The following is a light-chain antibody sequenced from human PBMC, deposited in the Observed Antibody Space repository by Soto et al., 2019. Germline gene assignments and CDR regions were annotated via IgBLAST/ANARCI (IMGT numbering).Light chain of an antibody. CDR2: EVT. CDR1: SGDVGGYNY. Sequence: QSALTQPASVSGSPGQSITISCTGTSGDVGGYNYVSWYQQHPGKAPKLMIYEVTNRPSGVSNRFSGSKSGNTASLTISGLQAEDEADYYCSSYTSSVNYVFGTGTKLTVL. J-gene: IGLJ1*01. CDR3: SSYTSSVNYV. V-gene: IGLV2-14*01.